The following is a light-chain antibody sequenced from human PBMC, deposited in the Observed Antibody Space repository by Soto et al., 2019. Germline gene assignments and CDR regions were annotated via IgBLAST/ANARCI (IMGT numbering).Light chain of an antibody. CDR3: QQNNTSPPIT. CDR2: DAS. Sequence: DIQLTQSPSSLSASVGDRVTLSCRASESVSNFLNWYQHKPGQAPRLLIYDASSWDSGAPARFTGSGSGTDFTLTINSLQPEDFAAYYCQQNNTSPPITFGPGTRLEI. J-gene: IGKJ5*01. CDR1: ESVSNF. V-gene: IGKV1-39*01.